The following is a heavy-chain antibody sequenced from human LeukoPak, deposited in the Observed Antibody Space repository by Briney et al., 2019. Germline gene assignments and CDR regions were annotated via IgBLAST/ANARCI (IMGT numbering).Heavy chain of an antibody. CDR2: ISSSSSTI. CDR3: ARGPGITGTAPGLDV. CDR1: GFTFSTYS. V-gene: IGHV3-48*01. D-gene: IGHD1-7*01. Sequence: PGGSLRLSCAASGFTFSTYSMNWVRQAPGKGLEWVSYISSSSSTIYYADSVKGRFTISRDNAKNSLYLQMNSLRAEDTAVYYCARGPGITGTAPGLDVWGQGTTVTVSS. J-gene: IGHJ6*02.